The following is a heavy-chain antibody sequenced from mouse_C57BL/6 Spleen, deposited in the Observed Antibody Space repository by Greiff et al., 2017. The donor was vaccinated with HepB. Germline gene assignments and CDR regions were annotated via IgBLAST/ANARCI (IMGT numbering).Heavy chain of an antibody. CDR2: IYPGSGNT. CDR1: GYTFTSYW. V-gene: IGHV1-55*01. CDR3: ARDYGGRNYFDY. Sequence: QVQLKQPGAELVKPGASVKMSCKASGYTFTSYWITWVKQRPGQGLEWIGDIYPGSGNTNYNEKFKSKATLTVDTSSSTAYMQLSSLTSEDSAVCYSARDYGGRNYFDYWGQGTTLTVSS. D-gene: IGHD2-4*01. J-gene: IGHJ2*01.